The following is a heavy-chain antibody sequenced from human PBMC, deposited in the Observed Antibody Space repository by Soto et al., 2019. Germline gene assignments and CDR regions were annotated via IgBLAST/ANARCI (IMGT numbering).Heavy chain of an antibody. CDR2: IAYDGDKK. CDR3: AKDLEADAWKLGGRFAP. Sequence: PGGSLRLSCAASGFTFSGFGMHWVRQAPGKGLEWVAVIAYDGDKKYYASSVKGRFIISRDNSRSTVYLDMNSLRPADTAVYYCAKDLEADAWKLGGRFAPWGKGTQVTV. CDR1: GFTFSGFG. V-gene: IGHV3-30*18. J-gene: IGHJ5*02. D-gene: IGHD3-16*01.